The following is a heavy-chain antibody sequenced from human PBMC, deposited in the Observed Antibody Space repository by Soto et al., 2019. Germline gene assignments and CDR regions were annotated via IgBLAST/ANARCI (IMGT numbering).Heavy chain of an antibody. CDR3: ASANAGAFNI. J-gene: IGHJ3*02. V-gene: IGHV4-61*01. CDR1: GGSVTSGTYY. Sequence: QVQLQESGPGLVKPSETLSLTCTVSGGSVTSGTYYWSWIRQPPGKGLEYIGYIYYSGSTNYNPSINSRVTISVDTPKNQFSLKLSSATAADTALYYCASANAGAFNIWGQGTMVTVSS. CDR2: IYYSGST.